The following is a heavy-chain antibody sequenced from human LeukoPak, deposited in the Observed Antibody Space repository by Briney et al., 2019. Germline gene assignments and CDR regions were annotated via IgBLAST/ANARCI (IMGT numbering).Heavy chain of an antibody. CDR2: ISGSGGST. CDR3: AKDPRYGDYGGY. J-gene: IGHJ4*02. V-gene: IGHV3-23*01. D-gene: IGHD4-17*01. Sequence: PGGSLRLSCAASGFTFSSYAISWVRQAPGKGLEWVSAISGSGGSTYYADSVKGRFTISRDNSKNTLYLQMNSLRAEDTAVYYCAKDPRYGDYGGYWGQGTLVTVSS. CDR1: GFTFSSYA.